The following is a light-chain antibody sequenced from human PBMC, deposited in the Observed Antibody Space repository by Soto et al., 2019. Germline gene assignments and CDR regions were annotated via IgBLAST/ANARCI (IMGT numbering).Light chain of an antibody. CDR2: DAS. V-gene: IGKV3-11*01. CDR1: QSVSSD. CDR3: QQRNNWPPIT. Sequence: EIVMTQSPATLSVSPGERATLSCRASQSVSSDLAWYEQKPGQAPRLLIYDASTRATGIPARFSGSGSETDFTLTITSLEPEDFAVYYCQQRNNWPPITVGQGTRLEIK. J-gene: IGKJ5*01.